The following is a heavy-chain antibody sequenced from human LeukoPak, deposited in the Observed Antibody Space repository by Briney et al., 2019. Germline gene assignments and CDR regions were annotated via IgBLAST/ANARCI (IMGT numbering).Heavy chain of an antibody. CDR1: TDTFINYD. CDR3: AVTPSNLSHLDK. D-gene: IGHD4-11*01. Sequence: ASVKVSFKASTDTFINYDINWVRQATGQGLEWIGWMNPNTGNTGYAQNFQGRVTMTRDTSISTAHMELSSLRPEDTAVYYCAVTPSNLSHLDKWGQGTLVTISS. CDR2: MNPNTGNT. V-gene: IGHV1-8*01. J-gene: IGHJ4*02.